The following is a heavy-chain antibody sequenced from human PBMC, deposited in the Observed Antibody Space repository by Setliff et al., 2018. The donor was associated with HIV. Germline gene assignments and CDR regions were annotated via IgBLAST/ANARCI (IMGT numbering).Heavy chain of an antibody. D-gene: IGHD6-6*01. CDR3: ARAVQLGYFDY. Sequence: PSETLSLTCAVSGGSISSGNWWSWVRQPPGKRLEWIGEIYHSGITNYNPSLKSRVTISVDTSKNQFSLKLSSVTAADTAVYYCARAVQLGYFDYWGQGTLVTVSS. V-gene: IGHV4-4*02. CDR1: GGSISSGNW. J-gene: IGHJ4*02. CDR2: IYHSGIT.